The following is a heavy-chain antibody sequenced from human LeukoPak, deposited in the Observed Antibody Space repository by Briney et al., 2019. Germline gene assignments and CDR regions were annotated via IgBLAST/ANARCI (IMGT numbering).Heavy chain of an antibody. J-gene: IGHJ6*03. CDR2: IGGYSDKT. D-gene: IGHD3-10*01. V-gene: IGHV1-18*01. CDR3: GRMEGRFGEGYYMDV. Sequence: GASVKVSCKASGYTFTNYGISWVRQAPGQGLEWMGWIGGYSDKTNSAQMFQGRVTLTTDTATSTAYMELRSLGSADTAVYFCGRMEGRFGEGYYMDVWGKGTTVIISS. CDR1: GYTFTNYG.